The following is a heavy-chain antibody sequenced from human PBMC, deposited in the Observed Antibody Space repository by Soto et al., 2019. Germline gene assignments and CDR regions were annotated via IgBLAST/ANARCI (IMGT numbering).Heavy chain of an antibody. J-gene: IGHJ6*02. V-gene: IGHV5-51*01. Sequence: GESLKISCQGSGYSFTSYWIGWVRQMPGKGLEWMGIIYPGDSDTSYSPSFQGQVTISADKSISTAYLQWSSLKASDTAMYYCARRKQSGGYKLLYSPYYYGMDVCGQGTTVTVSS. CDR2: IYPGDSDT. D-gene: IGHD2-2*02. CDR3: ARRKQSGGYKLLYSPYYYGMDV. CDR1: GYSFTSYW.